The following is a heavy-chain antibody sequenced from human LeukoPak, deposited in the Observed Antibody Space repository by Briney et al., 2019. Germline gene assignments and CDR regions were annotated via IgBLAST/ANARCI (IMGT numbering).Heavy chain of an antibody. V-gene: IGHV3-23*01. CDR1: GFTFSSYA. CDR2: ISGSGGST. CDR3: AKGGLGLRPSGYYGMDV. D-gene: IGHD5-12*01. Sequence: GGSLRLSCAASGFTFSSYAMSWVRQAPGKGLEWVSAISGSGGSTYYADSVKGRFTISRDNSKNTLYLQMNSLRAEDTAVYYCAKGGLGLRPSGYYGMDVWGQGTTVTVSS. J-gene: IGHJ6*02.